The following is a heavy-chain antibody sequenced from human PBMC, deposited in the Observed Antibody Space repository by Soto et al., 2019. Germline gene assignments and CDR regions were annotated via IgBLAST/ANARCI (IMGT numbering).Heavy chain of an antibody. CDR3: ARAGYYVTVGDVFDV. J-gene: IGHJ3*01. CDR1: GGSVSSGRNY. D-gene: IGHD3-10*02. V-gene: IGHV4-61*01. Sequence: QVQLQESGPGLVKPSETLSLTCVVSGGSVSSGRNYWSWIRQPPGKGLEWVGYIFYSGSTNYNPAPKSRVTISLDTSKNQFSLKLSSVTAADTAVYYCARAGYYVTVGDVFDVWGQGTTVTVSS. CDR2: IFYSGST.